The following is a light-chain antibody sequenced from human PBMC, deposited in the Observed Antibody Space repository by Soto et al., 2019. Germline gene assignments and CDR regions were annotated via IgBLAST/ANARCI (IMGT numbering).Light chain of an antibody. Sequence: IVLTQSPGTLSLSPGERATLSCRASQTISSSFLSWYQQKPGQAPRLLIYRASRRAPGIPDRFSGSVSWTDFNLTISRLEPEDFAVYYCHQFGSSPLDTFGPGPKVEIK. J-gene: IGKJ3*01. V-gene: IGKV3-20*01. CDR1: QTISSSF. CDR3: HQFGSSPLDT. CDR2: RAS.